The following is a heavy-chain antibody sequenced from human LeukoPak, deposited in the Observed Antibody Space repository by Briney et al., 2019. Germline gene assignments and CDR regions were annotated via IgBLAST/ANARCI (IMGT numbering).Heavy chain of an antibody. D-gene: IGHD4-17*01. V-gene: IGHV3-21*01. CDR2: ISSSSSYI. CDR1: GFTFSSYS. Sequence: SGGSLRLSCAASGFTFSSYSMNWVRQAPGKGLEWVSSISSSSSYIYYADSVKGRFTISRDNAKNSLYLQMNSLRAEGTAVYYCARSMTTVTTFDYWGQGTLVTVSS. CDR3: ARSMTTVTTFDY. J-gene: IGHJ4*02.